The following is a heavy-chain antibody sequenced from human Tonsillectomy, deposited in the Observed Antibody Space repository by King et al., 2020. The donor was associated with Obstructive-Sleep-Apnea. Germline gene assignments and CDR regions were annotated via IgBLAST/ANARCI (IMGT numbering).Heavy chain of an antibody. CDR3: AKGRVVGIIGKDFDY. CDR1: GFTFRSYA. Sequence: VQLVESGGGLVQPGGSLRLSCAASGFTFRSYAMNWVRQAPGKGLEWVSAISASGGVTYYGDSVKGRFTISRDNSKNTLYLEMKSLRVEDTAVFYCAKGRVVGIIGKDFDYWGQGTLVTVSS. CDR2: ISASGGVT. D-gene: IGHD1-14*01. J-gene: IGHJ4*02. V-gene: IGHV3-23*04.